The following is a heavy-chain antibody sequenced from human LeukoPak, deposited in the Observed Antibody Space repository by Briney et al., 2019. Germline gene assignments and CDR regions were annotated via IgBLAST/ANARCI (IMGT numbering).Heavy chain of an antibody. V-gene: IGHV4-34*01. CDR1: GGSFSGYY. CDR2: INHSGST. J-gene: IGHJ6*03. D-gene: IGHD5-18*01. Sequence: PSETLSLTCAVYGGSFSGYYWSWIRQPPGKGLEWIGEINHSGSTNYNPSLKSRVTISVDTSKNQFSLKLSSVTAADTAVYYCARGGSGYRAYYCYYYMDVWGKGTTVTVSS. CDR3: ARGGSGYRAYYCYYYMDV.